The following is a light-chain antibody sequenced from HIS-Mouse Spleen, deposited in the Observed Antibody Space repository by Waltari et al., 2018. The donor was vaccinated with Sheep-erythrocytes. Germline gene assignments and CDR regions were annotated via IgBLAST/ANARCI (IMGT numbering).Light chain of an antibody. V-gene: IGLV2-23*01. CDR2: EGS. J-gene: IGLJ3*02. Sequence: QSALTQPASVSGSPGQSITISCTGTSSDVGSYNLVSWYQQHPGKAPKLTIYEGSKRPSGVSNRFSGSKSGNTASLTISGLQAEDVADYYCCSYAGSSTPWVFGGGTKLTVL. CDR1: SSDVGSYNL. CDR3: CSYAGSSTPWV.